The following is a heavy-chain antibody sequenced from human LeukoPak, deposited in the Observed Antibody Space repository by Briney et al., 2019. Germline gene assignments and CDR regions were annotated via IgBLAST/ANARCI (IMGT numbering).Heavy chain of an antibody. CDR2: MSSVNSAT. J-gene: IGHJ4*02. Sequence: GGSLRLSCAASGFTFSSYSMKWVRQAPGKGLEWVSYMSSVNSATYYADSVKGRFTISRDNAKNSLYLQMNSLRGEDTAVYYCARAVGNHFDYWGQGALVTVSS. V-gene: IGHV3-48*01. CDR1: GFTFSSYS. CDR3: ARAVGNHFDY. D-gene: IGHD1-14*01.